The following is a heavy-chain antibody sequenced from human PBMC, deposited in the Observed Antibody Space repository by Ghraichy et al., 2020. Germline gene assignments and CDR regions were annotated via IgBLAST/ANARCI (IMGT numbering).Heavy chain of an antibody. D-gene: IGHD4-11*01. CDR2: IKNDGVST. CDR3: VRRMYTTDTGHYYFDL. CDR1: GFAFSTYA. J-gene: IGHJ2*01. Sequence: GESLNISCSASGFAFSTYAAHWVRLPPGKGPEYVSAIKNDGVSTYYADSVKGRFTISRDNSKNTLYLQMSSLRAEDTAVYYCVRRMYTTDTGHYYFDLWGRGTLVTVSS. V-gene: IGHV3-64D*06.